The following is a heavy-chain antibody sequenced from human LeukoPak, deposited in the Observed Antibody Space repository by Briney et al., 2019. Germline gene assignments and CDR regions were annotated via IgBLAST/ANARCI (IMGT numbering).Heavy chain of an antibody. D-gene: IGHD5-24*01. CDR2: IYYSGST. J-gene: IGHJ4*02. CDR3: ARVEMATIPYFDY. V-gene: IGHV4-59*01. Sequence: PSETLSLTCTVSGGSICSYYWSWIRQPPGKGLEWIGYIYYSGSTNYNPSLKSRVTISVDTSKNQFSLKLSSVTAADTAVYYCARVEMATIPYFDYWGQGTLVTVSS. CDR1: GGSICSYY.